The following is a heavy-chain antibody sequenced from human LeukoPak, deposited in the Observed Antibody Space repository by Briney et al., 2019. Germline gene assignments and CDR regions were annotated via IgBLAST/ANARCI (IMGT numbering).Heavy chain of an antibody. CDR1: GFTFSSYA. D-gene: IGHD3-22*01. CDR3: AKDRVGYHDSSGYPTGDAFDI. J-gene: IGHJ3*02. Sequence: GGSLRLSCAASGFTFSSYAMSWVRQAPGKGLQWVSAISGSGGSTYYADSVKGRFTISRDNSKNTLYLQMNSLRAEDTAVYYCAKDRVGYHDSSGYPTGDAFDIWGQGTMVTVSS. V-gene: IGHV3-23*01. CDR2: ISGSGGST.